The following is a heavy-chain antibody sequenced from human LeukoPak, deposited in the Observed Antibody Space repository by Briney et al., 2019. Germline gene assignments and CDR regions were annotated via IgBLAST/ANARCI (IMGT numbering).Heavy chain of an antibody. J-gene: IGHJ4*02. V-gene: IGHV3-7*03. D-gene: IGHD6-19*01. CDR2: IKEDGSEK. CDR1: GFTFGNYW. CDR3: ARDQYYSSSD. Sequence: GGSLRLSCAASGFTFGNYWMSWVRQAPGKGLEWVANIKEDGSEKYYVDAVKGRFTISRDNAKKSLFLQMTSLRAEDTAVYYCARDQYYSSSDWGQGTLVTVSS.